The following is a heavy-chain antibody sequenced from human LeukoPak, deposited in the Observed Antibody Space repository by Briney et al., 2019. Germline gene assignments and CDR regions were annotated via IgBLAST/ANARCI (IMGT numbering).Heavy chain of an antibody. J-gene: IGHJ4*02. Sequence: ASVKVSCKGSGYTCTPCDINGVRQAPGQGREWVGWRYPHSGNTGYGQSFQGKITMTRDISIGTAYMELSNLTSEDTAIYYCTRGSSGRRDNWGQGTLVTVSA. CDR3: TRGSSGRRDN. CDR2: RYPHSGNT. V-gene: IGHV1-8*02. D-gene: IGHD6-19*01. CDR1: GYTCTPCD.